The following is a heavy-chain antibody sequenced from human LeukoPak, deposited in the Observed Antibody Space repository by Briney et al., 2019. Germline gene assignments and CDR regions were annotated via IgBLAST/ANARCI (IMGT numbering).Heavy chain of an antibody. Sequence: GGSLTLSCAASGVTFSNYALHWVRQAPGKGLEWVAVISYDGSNKYYADSEKGRFTISRDNSKNTLYLQMNSLRAEDTAVYYCAKGLSSGYSGSDYWGQGTLVTVSS. CDR3: AKGLSSGYSGSDY. V-gene: IGHV3-30*04. CDR2: ISYDGSNK. J-gene: IGHJ4*02. D-gene: IGHD3-22*01. CDR1: GVTFSNYA.